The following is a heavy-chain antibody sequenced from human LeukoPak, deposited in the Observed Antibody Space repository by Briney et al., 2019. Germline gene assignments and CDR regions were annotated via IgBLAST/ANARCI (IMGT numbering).Heavy chain of an antibody. CDR3: AKDPHPENIVVVPASGGWFDP. CDR1: GFTFSSYG. D-gene: IGHD2-2*01. Sequence: GGSLRLSCAASGFTFSSYGMHWVRQAPGKGLEWVAFIRYDGSNKYYADSVKGRFTISRDNSKNTLYLQMNSLRAEDTAVYYCAKDPHPENIVVVPASGGWFDPWGQGTLVTVSS. CDR2: IRYDGSNK. V-gene: IGHV3-30*02. J-gene: IGHJ5*02.